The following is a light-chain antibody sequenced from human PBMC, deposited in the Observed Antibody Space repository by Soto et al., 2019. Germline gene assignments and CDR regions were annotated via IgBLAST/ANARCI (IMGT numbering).Light chain of an antibody. CDR1: SSDVGGYNY. CDR3: SSYTSSSTLV. J-gene: IGLJ2*01. V-gene: IGLV2-14*01. Sequence: QSALTQPASVSGSPGQSITISCTGTSSDVGGYNYVSWYQQHPGKAPKLMIYDVSNRPSGISNCFSGSKSGNTASLTISGLQAEDEAAYYCSSYTSSSTLVFGGGTKVTVL. CDR2: DVS.